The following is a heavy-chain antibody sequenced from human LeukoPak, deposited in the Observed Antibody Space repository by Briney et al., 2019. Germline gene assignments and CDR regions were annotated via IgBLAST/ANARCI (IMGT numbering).Heavy chain of an antibody. V-gene: IGHV4-34*01. CDR1: GGSFSGYY. CDR2: INHSGST. Sequence: PSETLSLTCAVYGGSFSGYYWSWIRQPPGKGLEWIGEINHSGSTNYNPSLKSRVTISVDTSKNQFSLKLSSVTAADTAVYYCAHKFAGSYAFDIWGQGTMVTVSS. CDR3: AHKFAGSYAFDI. J-gene: IGHJ3*02.